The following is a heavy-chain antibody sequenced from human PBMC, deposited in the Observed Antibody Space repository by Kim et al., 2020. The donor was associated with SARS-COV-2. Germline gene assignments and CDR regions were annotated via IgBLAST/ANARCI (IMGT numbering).Heavy chain of an antibody. J-gene: IGHJ6*02. CDR1: GGSVSSGSYY. Sequence: SETLSLTCTVSGGSVSSGSYYWSWSRQPPGKGLEWIGYISNSGSTSYNPSLKSPVTISVDTSKNHFSLNLTSVTAADTAVYYCARDLGLTSTNGVGMDVWGQGTTVTVSS. CDR2: ISNSGST. CDR3: ARDLGLTSTNGVGMDV. D-gene: IGHD2-21*02. V-gene: IGHV4-61*03.